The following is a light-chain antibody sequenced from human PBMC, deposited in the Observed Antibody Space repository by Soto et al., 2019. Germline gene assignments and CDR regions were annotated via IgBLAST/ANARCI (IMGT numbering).Light chain of an antibody. J-gene: IGKJ2*01. CDR1: QSVSSN. V-gene: IGKV3-15*01. CDR2: GAS. CDR3: QQYNNWPKT. Sequence: EIVMTQSPDTLSVSPGERATLSCRASQSVSSNLDWYQQKPGQAPRLLIYGASTRATGIPARFSGSGSGTEFTLTISSLQSEDFAVYYCQQYNNWPKTFGQGTKVDIK.